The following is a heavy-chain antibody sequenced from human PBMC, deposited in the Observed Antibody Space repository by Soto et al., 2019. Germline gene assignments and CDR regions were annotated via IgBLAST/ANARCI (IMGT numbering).Heavy chain of an antibody. V-gene: IGHV4-59*01. CDR2: IYYSGST. Sequence: SETLSLTCTVSGGSISSYYWSWIRQPPGKGLEWIGYIYYSGSTNYNPSLKSRVTISVDTSKNQFSLKLSSVTAADTAVYYCARASEDSSGWCHISFDYWGQGTLVTVLL. D-gene: IGHD6-19*01. J-gene: IGHJ4*02. CDR1: GGSISSYY. CDR3: ARASEDSSGWCHISFDY.